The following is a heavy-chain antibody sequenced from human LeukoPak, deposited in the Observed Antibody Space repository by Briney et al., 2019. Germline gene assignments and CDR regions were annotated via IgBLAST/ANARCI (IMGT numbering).Heavy chain of an antibody. CDR2: IYYSGST. CDR3: AREPYYYVINWFDP. V-gene: IGHV4-39*07. CDR1: GGSISSSSYY. D-gene: IGHD3-10*02. Sequence: KPSETLSLTCTVSGGSISSSSYYWGWIRQPPEKGLEWIGSIYYSGSTYYNPSLKSRVTISVDTSKNQFSLKLSSVTAADTAVYYCAREPYYYVINWFDPWGQGTLVTVSS. J-gene: IGHJ5*02.